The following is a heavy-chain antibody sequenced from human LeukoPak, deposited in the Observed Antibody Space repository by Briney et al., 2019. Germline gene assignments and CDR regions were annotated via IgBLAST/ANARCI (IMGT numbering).Heavy chain of an antibody. CDR3: ALAAAGTAYYYYYYGMDV. V-gene: IGHV3-48*03. CDR2: IIRSGSTI. CDR1: GFTFSSYE. Sequence: GGSLRLSCAASGFTFSSYEMNWVRQAPGKGLEWVSYIIRSGSTIYYADSVKGRFTISRDNAKNSLYLQMNSLRAEDTAVYYCALAAAGTAYYYYYYGMDVWGQGTTVTVSS. D-gene: IGHD6-13*01. J-gene: IGHJ6*02.